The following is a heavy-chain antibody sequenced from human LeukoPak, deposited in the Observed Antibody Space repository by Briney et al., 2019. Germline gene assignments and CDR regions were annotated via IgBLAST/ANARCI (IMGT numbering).Heavy chain of an antibody. V-gene: IGHV4-61*02. D-gene: IGHD6-6*01. CDR1: GGSISSSSYY. CDR2: IHTSGNS. J-gene: IGHJ4*02. CDR3: AREGSATARPFVSNDY. Sequence: VKPSETLSLTCTVSGGSISSSSYYWTWIRQPAGKGLEWIGRIHTSGNSDYNPSLKSRVTMSVDTSKNQFSLKLRSVTAADTAVYYCAREGSATARPFVSNDYWGQGTLVTVSS.